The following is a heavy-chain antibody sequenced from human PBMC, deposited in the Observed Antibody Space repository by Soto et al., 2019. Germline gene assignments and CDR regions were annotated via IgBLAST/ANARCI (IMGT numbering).Heavy chain of an antibody. CDR2: INHSGST. D-gene: IGHD4-4*01. J-gene: IGHJ6*03. CDR1: GGSFSGYY. Sequence: SETLSLTCAVYGGSFSGYYWSWIRQPPGKGLEWIGEINHSGSTNYNPSLKSRVTISVDTSKNQFSLKLSSVTAADTAVYYCARGSPDYSNYVRGGYYYYYMDVWGKGTTVTVSS. V-gene: IGHV4-34*01. CDR3: ARGSPDYSNYVRGGYYYYYMDV.